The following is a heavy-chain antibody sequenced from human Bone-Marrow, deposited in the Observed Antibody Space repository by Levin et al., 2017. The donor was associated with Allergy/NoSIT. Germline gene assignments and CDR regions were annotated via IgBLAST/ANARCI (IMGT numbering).Heavy chain of an antibody. Sequence: HAGGSLRLSCAASGFTFSSYWMHWVRQAPGKGLVWVSRINRDGSSTSYADSVKGRFTISRDNAKNTLYLQMNSLRAEDTAVYYCARDVWYCSSTCTLDDTFDTWGQGTMVTVSS. CDR3: ARDVWYCSSTCTLDDTFDT. D-gene: IGHD2-2*01. J-gene: IGHJ3*02. V-gene: IGHV3-74*01. CDR2: INRDGSST. CDR1: GFTFSSYW.